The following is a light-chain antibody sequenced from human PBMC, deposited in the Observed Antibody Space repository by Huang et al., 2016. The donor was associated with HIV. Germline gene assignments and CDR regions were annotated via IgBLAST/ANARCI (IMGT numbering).Light chain of an antibody. V-gene: IGKV3-20*01. CDR1: QTISSNY. CDR3: QQYGNSPPYT. CDR2: GTS. Sequence: EVVLTQSPGTLSLSPGERATLSCRASQTISSNYFAWYQQKPGQAPGLLIYGTSNRATGIPDRFSGSGSGTDCTLTISRLEPEDFAVYYCQQYGNSPPYTFGQGTTLDIK. J-gene: IGKJ2*01.